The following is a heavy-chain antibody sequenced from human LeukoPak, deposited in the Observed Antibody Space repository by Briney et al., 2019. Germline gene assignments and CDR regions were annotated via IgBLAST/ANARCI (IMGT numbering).Heavy chain of an antibody. CDR3: AKGGDYYDSSASGGVDVFDI. D-gene: IGHD3-22*01. CDR1: EFTFSSHG. V-gene: IGHV3-33*06. J-gene: IGHJ3*02. CDR2: IWYDGSNK. Sequence: GGSLRLSCAASEFTFSSHGMHWFRQAPGKGLEWVAVIWYDGSNKYYVDSVKGRFTISRDNSKNTLYLQMNSLRAEDTAVYYCAKGGDYYDSSASGGVDVFDIWGQGTMVTVSS.